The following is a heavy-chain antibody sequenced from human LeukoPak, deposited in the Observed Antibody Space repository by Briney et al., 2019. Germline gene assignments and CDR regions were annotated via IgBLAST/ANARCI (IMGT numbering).Heavy chain of an antibody. D-gene: IGHD4-17*01. J-gene: IGHJ3*02. V-gene: IGHV3-7*01. CDR3: AREGYGDYHI. Sequence: GGSLRLSCAVSGLPFSSHWMTWVRQAPGKGLERVANINQDGSEKYYVDSVKGRFSISRDNAKSSLYLQMNSLRVEDTAMYFCAREGYGDYHIWGQGTIVTVSS. CDR1: GLPFSSHW. CDR2: INQDGSEK.